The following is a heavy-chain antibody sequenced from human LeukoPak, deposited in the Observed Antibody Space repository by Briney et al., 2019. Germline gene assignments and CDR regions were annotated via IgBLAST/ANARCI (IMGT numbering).Heavy chain of an antibody. CDR1: GGTFSSYA. V-gene: IGHV1-69*05. J-gene: IGHJ3*02. D-gene: IGHD6-13*01. CDR2: IIPIFGTA. Sequence: SVKVSCKASGGTFSSYAISWVRQAPGQGLEWMGGIIPIFGTANYAQKFQGRVTITTDESTSTAYMELSSLRSEDTAVYYCARDAGAAGPHLFDIWGQGTMVTVSS. CDR3: ARDAGAAGPHLFDI.